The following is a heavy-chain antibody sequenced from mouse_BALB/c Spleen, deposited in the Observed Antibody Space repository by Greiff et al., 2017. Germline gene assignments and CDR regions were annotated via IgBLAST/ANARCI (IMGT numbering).Heavy chain of an antibody. CDR1: GFTFSSYT. Sequence: EVQVVESGGGLVQPGGSLKLSCAASGFTFSSYTMSWVRQTPEKRLEWVAYISNGGGSTYYPDTVKGRFTITRDNAKNTLYLQMSSLKSEDTAMYYCARVYGSSYLDYWGQGTTLTVSS. V-gene: IGHV5-12-2*01. D-gene: IGHD1-1*01. CDR3: ARVYGSSYLDY. CDR2: ISNGGGST. J-gene: IGHJ2*01.